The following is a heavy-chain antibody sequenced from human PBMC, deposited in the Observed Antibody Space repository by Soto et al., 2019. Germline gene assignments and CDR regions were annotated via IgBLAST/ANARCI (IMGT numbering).Heavy chain of an antibody. D-gene: IGHD6-19*01. CDR2: VSHDGRNT. J-gene: IGHJ4*02. Sequence: GGSLSLSCAASGFAFSNYAMHWVSQAPGKGLGWVAVVSHDGRNTHYADSVKGRFTISRDSSKNTVSLEMTSLRAEDTAVYYCAKGGRQWLVTSDFNYWGQGALVTVS. CDR3: AKGGRQWLVTSDFNY. V-gene: IGHV3-30*18. CDR1: GFAFSNYA.